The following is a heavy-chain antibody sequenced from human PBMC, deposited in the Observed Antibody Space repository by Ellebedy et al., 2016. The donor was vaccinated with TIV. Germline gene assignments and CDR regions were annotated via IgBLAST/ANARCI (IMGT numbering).Heavy chain of an antibody. CDR2: LYSGGSR. D-gene: IGHD2-8*01. J-gene: IGHJ6*02. CDR1: GFTVSSYY. CDR3: SRDVATIPLMVSGYGMDV. V-gene: IGHV3-66*01. Sequence: GESLKISCAASGFTVSSYYMSWVRQAPGKGLEWVSILYSGGSRYYGDSVKGRFTISRDNSKNTLFLQMNSLRAEDTAVYFCSRDVATIPLMVSGYGMDVWGRGTTVAVSS.